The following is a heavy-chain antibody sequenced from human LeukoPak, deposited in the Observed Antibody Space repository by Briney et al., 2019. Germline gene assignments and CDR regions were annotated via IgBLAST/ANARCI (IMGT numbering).Heavy chain of an antibody. D-gene: IGHD6-13*01. CDR3: AKAYSSSWYGWFDP. Sequence: GGSLRLSCSASGFTFSGYAMSWVRQAPGKGLEWVSAISGSGGSTYYADSVKGRFTISRDNSKNTLYLQMNSLRAEDTAVYYCAKAYSSSWYGWFDPWGQGTLVTVSS. J-gene: IGHJ5*02. CDR2: ISGSGGST. V-gene: IGHV3-23*01. CDR1: GFTFSGYA.